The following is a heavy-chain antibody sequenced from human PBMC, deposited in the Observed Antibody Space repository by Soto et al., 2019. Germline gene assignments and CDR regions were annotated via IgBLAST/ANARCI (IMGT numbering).Heavy chain of an antibody. D-gene: IGHD3-16*01. V-gene: IGHV3-33*01. CDR2: ISYDGSNT. Sequence: QVQLVESGGGVVQPGRSLRLSCAASGFTFSSYAMHWVRQAPGKGLEWVAIISYDGSNTYYADSVKGRFTISRDTSKKPCNRQRNGWRAEATAGYYCAGEVSLGELKQEFNYSYREVGGKG. CDR3: AGEVSLGELKQEFNYSYREV. J-gene: IGHJ6*03. CDR1: GFTFSSYA.